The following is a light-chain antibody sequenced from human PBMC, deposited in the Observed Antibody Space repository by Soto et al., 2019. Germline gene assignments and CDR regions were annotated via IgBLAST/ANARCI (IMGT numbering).Light chain of an antibody. J-gene: IGKJ4*02. CDR3: NPYINYLRT. V-gene: IGKV1-5*01. CDR1: QSISRW. CDR2: DAS. Sequence: DVQMTQSPSTLSASVGDRVTITCRASQSISRWLAWYQQIPGKAPKLLIYDASTLESGVPSRFSGSGSGTEFTLTISRLQPDVFATYSWNPYINYLRTFGEVTNV.